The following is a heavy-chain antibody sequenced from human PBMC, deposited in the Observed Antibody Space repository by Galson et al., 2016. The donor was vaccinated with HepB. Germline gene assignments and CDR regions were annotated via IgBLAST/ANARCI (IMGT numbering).Heavy chain of an antibody. CDR1: GGTFSGYE. J-gene: IGHJ4*02. Sequence: SVKVSCKASGGTFSGYEISWVRQAPGQGLEWMGGIIPLFGTTNSAQKFQGRVTITADESTSTAYMELSSLTSEDTAVYYCARGRGYGYHIGVAGTVGYFDYWGQGTLVTVSS. CDR2: IIPLFGTT. CDR3: ARGRGYGYHIGVAGTVGYFDY. D-gene: IGHD6-19*01. V-gene: IGHV1-69*13.